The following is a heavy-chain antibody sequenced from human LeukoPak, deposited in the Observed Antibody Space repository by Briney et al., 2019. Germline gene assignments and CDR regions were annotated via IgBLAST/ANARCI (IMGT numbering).Heavy chain of an antibody. CDR3: ARGLRGWFGAYIDF. J-gene: IGHJ4*02. D-gene: IGHD3-10*01. CDR2: ISHSGSP. Sequence: SETLSLTCAVYGGSFRGYYWSLVRQPPGKGLEWIGEISHSGSPNYNPALKSRVTISVDASKDQISLNVTSVTAADTAVYYCARGLRGWFGAYIDFWGQGTLVTVSS. V-gene: IGHV4-34*01. CDR1: GGSFRGYY.